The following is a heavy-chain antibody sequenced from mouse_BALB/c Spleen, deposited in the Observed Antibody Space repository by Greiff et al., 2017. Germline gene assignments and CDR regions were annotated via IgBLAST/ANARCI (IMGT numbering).Heavy chain of an antibody. CDR3: ARGYYTMDY. CDR1: GFAFSSYD. CDR2: ISSGGGST. J-gene: IGHJ4*01. V-gene: IGHV5-12-1*01. Sequence: EVQRVESGGGLVKPGGSLKLSCAASGFAFSSYDMSWVRQTPEKRLEWVAYISSGGGSTYYPDTVKGRFTISRDNAKNTLYLQMSSLKSEDTAMYYCARGYYTMDYWGQGTSVTVSS.